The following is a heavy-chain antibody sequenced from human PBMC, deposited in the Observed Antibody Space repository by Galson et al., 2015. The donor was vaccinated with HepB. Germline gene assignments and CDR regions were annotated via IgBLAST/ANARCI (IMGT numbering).Heavy chain of an antibody. CDR2: FYPGASGI. CDR3: ARLNTGPDF. V-gene: IGHV5-51*01. Sequence: QSGAEVKKPGESLKISCKVSGYIFSSYWIGWVRQMPGKGLEWVGIFYPGASGIRYSPSFQGQVTISGDSSISTTYLQWNSLKPSDTATYYCARLNTGPDFWGQGTLVTVSS. J-gene: IGHJ4*02. CDR1: GYIFSSYW. D-gene: IGHD1-14*01.